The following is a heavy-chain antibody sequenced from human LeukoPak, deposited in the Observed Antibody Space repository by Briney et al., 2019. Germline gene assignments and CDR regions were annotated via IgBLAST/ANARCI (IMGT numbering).Heavy chain of an antibody. CDR3: AKARGIGVYGQWYYYMDV. CDR1: GFTFSSYA. J-gene: IGHJ6*03. Sequence: PGGSLRLSCAASGFTFSSYAMSWVRQAPGKGLEWVSAISGSGGSTYYADSVKGRFTISRDNSKNTLYLQMNSLRAEDTAVYYCAKARGIGVYGQWYYYMDVWGKGTTVTVSS. CDR2: ISGSGGST. D-gene: IGHD5/OR15-5a*01. V-gene: IGHV3-23*01.